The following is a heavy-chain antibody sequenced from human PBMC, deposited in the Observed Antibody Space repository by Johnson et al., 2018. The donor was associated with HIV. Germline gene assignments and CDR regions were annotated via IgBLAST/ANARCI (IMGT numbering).Heavy chain of an antibody. CDR3: AREGAAAGPTDAFDS. CDR1: GFAFSSYA. J-gene: IGHJ3*02. Sequence: QMQLVESGGGVVQPGRSLRLSCAASGFAFSSYAMHWVRQAPGKGLEWVAVISYDGSNKYYADSVKGRFTISRDNSKNTLYLQMNSLRAEDTAVYYCAREGAAAGPTDAFDSWGQGTMVTVSS. CDR2: ISYDGSNK. V-gene: IGHV3-30-3*01. D-gene: IGHD6-13*01.